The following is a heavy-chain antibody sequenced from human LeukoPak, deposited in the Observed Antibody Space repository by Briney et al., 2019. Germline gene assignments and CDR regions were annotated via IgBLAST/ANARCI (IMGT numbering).Heavy chain of an antibody. V-gene: IGHV6-1*01. J-gene: IGHJ5*02. CDR3: AGQGFRRFDP. Sequence: SPTLSLTFAISGDSVSINRAAWNWVRQSPSRGLEWLGRTYYTSKWYNDYAVSVKSPLTVNPNTSKNQFSLHLTSVTPEDTPVYFFAGQGFRRFDPWGQGTLVTVSS. CDR2: TYYTSKWYN. CDR1: GDSVSINRAA. D-gene: IGHD3-3*01.